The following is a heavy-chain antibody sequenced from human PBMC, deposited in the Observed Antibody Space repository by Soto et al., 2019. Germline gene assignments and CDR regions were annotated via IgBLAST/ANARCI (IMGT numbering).Heavy chain of an antibody. CDR2: ISYDGSNK. D-gene: IGHD1-26*01. Sequence: VQLVESGGGVVQPGRSLRLSCAASGFTFSSYGMHWVRQAPGKGLEWVAVISYDGSNKYYADSVKGRFTISRDNSKNTLYLQMNSLRAEDTAVYYCAKDEEGATTNYWGQGTLVTVSS. J-gene: IGHJ4*02. CDR3: AKDEEGATTNY. CDR1: GFTFSSYG. V-gene: IGHV3-30*18.